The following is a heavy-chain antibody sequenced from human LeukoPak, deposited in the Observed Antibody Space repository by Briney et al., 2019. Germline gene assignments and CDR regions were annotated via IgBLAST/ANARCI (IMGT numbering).Heavy chain of an antibody. V-gene: IGHV3-21*01. J-gene: IGHJ4*02. CDR2: ISSSSSYI. CDR3: ASDGYGGNSADY. D-gene: IGHD4-23*01. Sequence: GGSLRLSCAASGFTFSSYSMNWVRQAPGKGLEWVSSISSSSSYIYYADSVKGRFTISRDNAKNSMYLQMNSLRAEDTAVYYCASDGYGGNSADYWGQGTLVTVSS. CDR1: GFTFSSYS.